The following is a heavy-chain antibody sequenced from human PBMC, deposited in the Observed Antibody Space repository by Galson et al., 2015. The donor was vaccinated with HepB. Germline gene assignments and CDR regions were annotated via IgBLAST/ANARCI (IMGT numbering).Heavy chain of an antibody. V-gene: IGHV3-33*01. CDR1: GFTFSTHA. CDR3: ASDPPSSGYAFYT. CDR2: IWSDGSNK. J-gene: IGHJ3*02. D-gene: IGHD1-14*01. Sequence: SLRLSCAASGFTFSTHAMHWVRQAPGRGLEWVAFIWSDGSNKYYADSVKGRFTISKDNSENTLYLQMNSLRAEDTALYYCASDPPSSGYAFYTWGQGTMVTVSS.